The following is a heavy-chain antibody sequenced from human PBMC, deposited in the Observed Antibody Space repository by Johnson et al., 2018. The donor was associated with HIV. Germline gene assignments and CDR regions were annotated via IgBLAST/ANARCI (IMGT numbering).Heavy chain of an antibody. Sequence: VQLVESGGGVVQPGRSLRLSCAASGFTFSGYWMSWVRQAPGKGLEWVANIKQDGSQKYYVDSVKGRFTISRDNSKNTLYLQMNSLRAEDTAVYYCARSGDSIGSFWAGGAFDIWGQGTMVTVSS. CDR2: IKQDGSQK. V-gene: IGHV3-7*02. D-gene: IGHD3/OR15-3a*01. CDR1: GFTFSGYW. J-gene: IGHJ3*02. CDR3: ARSGDSIGSFWAGGAFDI.